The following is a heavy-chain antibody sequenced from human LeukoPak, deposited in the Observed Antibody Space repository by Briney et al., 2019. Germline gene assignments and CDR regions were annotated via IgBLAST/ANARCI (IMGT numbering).Heavy chain of an antibody. D-gene: IGHD2-2*01. V-gene: IGHV1-8*01. CDR2: MNPNSGNT. CDR3: ARGAAAGVVPAASYYYYYGMDV. CDR1: GYTFTSYD. Sequence: ASVKVSCKASGYTFTSYDINWVRQATGQGLEWMGWMNPNSGNTGYAQKFQGRVTMTRNTSISTAYMELSSLRSEDTAVYYCARGAAAGVVPAASYYYYYGMDVWGQGTTVTVSS. J-gene: IGHJ6*02.